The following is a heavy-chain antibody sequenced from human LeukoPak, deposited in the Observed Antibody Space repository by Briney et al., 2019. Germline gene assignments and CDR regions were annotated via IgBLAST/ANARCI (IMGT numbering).Heavy chain of an antibody. J-gene: IGHJ5*02. Sequence: ASVKVSCKVAGYTLNEVSMHWVRQAPGKGLEWMGGFDPEDGERIYAQKFQGRVTTTEDTSTDTTYMELSSLTSEDTAMYYCATENFGLGSPFDPWGQGTLVTVSS. D-gene: IGHD3-16*01. V-gene: IGHV1-24*01. CDR2: FDPEDGER. CDR1: GYTLNEVS. CDR3: ATENFGLGSPFDP.